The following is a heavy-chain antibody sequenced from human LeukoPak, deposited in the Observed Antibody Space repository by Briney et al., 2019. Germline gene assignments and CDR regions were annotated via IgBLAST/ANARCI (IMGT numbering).Heavy chain of an antibody. CDR3: AREGPGYSYGTIDY. CDR1: GGSFSGYY. CDR2: NNHSGST. J-gene: IGHJ4*02. D-gene: IGHD5-18*01. V-gene: IGHV4-34*01. Sequence: SETLSLTCAVYGGSFSGYYWSWIRQPPGKGLEWIGENNHSGSTNYNPSLKSRVTISVDTSKNQFSLKLSSVTAADTAVYYCAREGPGYSYGTIDYWGQGTLVTVSS.